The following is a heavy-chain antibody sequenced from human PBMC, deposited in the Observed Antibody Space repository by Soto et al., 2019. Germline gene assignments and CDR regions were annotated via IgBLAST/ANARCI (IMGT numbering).Heavy chain of an antibody. V-gene: IGHV1-8*01. J-gene: IGHJ5*02. Sequence: ASVKVSCKASGYTFTSYDINWVRQATGQGLEWMGWMNPNSGNTGYAQKFQGRVTMTRNTSISTAYMELSSLRSEDTAVYYCARGRIGCSSTSCYYWFDPWGQGTLVTVSS. D-gene: IGHD2-2*01. CDR2: MNPNSGNT. CDR3: ARGRIGCSSTSCYYWFDP. CDR1: GYTFTSYD.